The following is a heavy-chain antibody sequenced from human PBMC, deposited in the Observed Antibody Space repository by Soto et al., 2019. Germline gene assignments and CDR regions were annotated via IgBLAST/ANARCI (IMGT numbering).Heavy chain of an antibody. V-gene: IGHV1-69*13. Sequence: YSVKVSCKASGGTFSSYAISWVRQAPGQGLEWMGGIIPIFGTANYAQKFQGRVTITADESTSTAYMELSSLRSEDTAVYYCARAQASYSSSWYFYIDYWGQGNLVTVSS. D-gene: IGHD6-13*01. CDR2: IIPIFGTA. CDR1: GGTFSSYA. CDR3: ARAQASYSSSWYFYIDY. J-gene: IGHJ4*02.